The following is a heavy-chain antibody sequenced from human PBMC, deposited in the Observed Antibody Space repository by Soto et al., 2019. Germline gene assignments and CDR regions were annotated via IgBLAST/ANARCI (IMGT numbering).Heavy chain of an antibody. CDR2: IWNDGSNK. V-gene: IGHV3-33*01. CDR3: AGDHESGFGYPVPAGFDY. D-gene: IGHD5-18*01. Sequence: QVQLVESGGGVVQPGRSLKLSCAASGFIFGRFGMHWVRQPPGKGLEWVAVIWNDGSNKLYADSVQGRFTISRDNSKNTLYLEMDSLRAEDTAVYYCAGDHESGFGYPVPAGFDYWGQGTLVTVSS. J-gene: IGHJ4*02. CDR1: GFIFGRFG.